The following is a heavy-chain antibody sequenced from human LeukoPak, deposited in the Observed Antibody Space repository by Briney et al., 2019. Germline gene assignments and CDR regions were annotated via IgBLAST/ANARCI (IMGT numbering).Heavy chain of an antibody. CDR3: ARSLCQCLEWSYQSYYYYYLDV. D-gene: IGHD3-3*01. CDR1: GATFSSYA. CDR2: IIPIFGTV. Sequence: SVKVSCKASGATFSSYAISWVRQAPGQGLEWMGGIIPIFGTVNYAQKFHGRVTITAAKSTSTAYMELSSLRSEDTAGSFCARSLCQCLEWSYQSYYYYYLDVWGKGTTVTV. V-gene: IGHV1-69*06. J-gene: IGHJ6*03.